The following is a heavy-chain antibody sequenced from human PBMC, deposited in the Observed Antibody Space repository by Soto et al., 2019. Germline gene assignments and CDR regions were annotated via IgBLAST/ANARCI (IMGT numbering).Heavy chain of an antibody. Sequence: GGSLRLSCAASGFTFSSYAMSWVRQAPGKGLEWVSAISGSGGSTYYADSVKGRFTISRDNSKNTLYLQTNSLRAEDTAVYYCAKAPLITIFGVVYYYYYMDVWGKGTTVTVSS. J-gene: IGHJ6*03. CDR3: AKAPLITIFGVVYYYYYMDV. V-gene: IGHV3-23*01. CDR2: ISGSGGST. D-gene: IGHD3-3*01. CDR1: GFTFSSYA.